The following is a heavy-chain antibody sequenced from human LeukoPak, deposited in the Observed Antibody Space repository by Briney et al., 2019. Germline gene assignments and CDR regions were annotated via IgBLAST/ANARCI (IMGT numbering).Heavy chain of an antibody. Sequence: GGSLRLSCAASGFTFSSYSMNWVRQAPGKGLEWVSSISSSSSYIYYADSVKGRFTISRDNAKNSLYLQMNSLRAEDTAVYYCARGGFGYIVFDYWGQGTLVTVSS. CDR1: GFTFSSYS. D-gene: IGHD5-18*01. CDR2: ISSSSSYI. CDR3: ARGGFGYIVFDY. V-gene: IGHV3-21*01. J-gene: IGHJ4*02.